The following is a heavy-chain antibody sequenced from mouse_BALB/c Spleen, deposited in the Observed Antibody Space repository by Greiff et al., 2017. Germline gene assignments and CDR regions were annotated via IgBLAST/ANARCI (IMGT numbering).Heavy chain of an antibody. CDR2: ILPGSGST. CDR1: GYTFSSYW. V-gene: IGHV1-9*01. D-gene: IGHD3-3*01. CDR3: ASKGLHSYAMDY. Sequence: VQLQQSGAELMKPGASVKISCKATGYTFSSYWIEWVKQRPGHGLEWIGEILPGSGSTNYNEKFKGKATFTADTSSNTAYMQLSSLTSEDSAVYYCASKGLHSYAMDYWGQGTSVTVSS. J-gene: IGHJ4*01.